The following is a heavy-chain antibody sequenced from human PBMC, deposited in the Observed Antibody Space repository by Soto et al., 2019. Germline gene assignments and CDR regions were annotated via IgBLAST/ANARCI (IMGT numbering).Heavy chain of an antibody. J-gene: IGHJ4*02. V-gene: IGHV1-46*01. Sequence: GASVKVSCKASGYTFTSYYMHWVRQAPGQGLEWMGVINPSGGSTSYAQKFQGRVTMTRDTSTSTVYMELSGLRSEDTAVYYCARVGSYCGGDCYSLPLFDYWGQGTLVTVSS. CDR1: GYTFTSYY. CDR2: INPSGGST. D-gene: IGHD2-21*02. CDR3: ARVGSYCGGDCYSLPLFDY.